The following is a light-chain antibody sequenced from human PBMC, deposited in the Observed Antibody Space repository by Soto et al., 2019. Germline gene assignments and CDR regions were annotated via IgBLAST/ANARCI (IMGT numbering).Light chain of an antibody. J-gene: IGKJ4*01. CDR1: QSVSSSY. CDR2: GAS. Sequence: EIVLTQSPGTLPLSPGERATLSCRASQSVSSSYLAWYQQKPGQAPRLLIYGASSMATGIPDRFSGSGSGTDFTLTISRLEPEDFAVYYCQQYGSSPLTFDGGTKVEIK. V-gene: IGKV3-20*01. CDR3: QQYGSSPLT.